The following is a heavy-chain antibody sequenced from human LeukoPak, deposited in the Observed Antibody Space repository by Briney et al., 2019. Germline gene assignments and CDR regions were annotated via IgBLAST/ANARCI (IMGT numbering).Heavy chain of an antibody. CDR3: AKGGAYYYDTSGYFGY. CDR1: GFTFTNYV. CDR2: ISGSGGST. D-gene: IGHD3-22*01. J-gene: IGHJ4*02. Sequence: GGSLRVSCAASGFTFTNYVMNWVRQAPGNGLEWVSGISGSGGSTYYAASVKGRFTISRDNSKNTLYLQMNSLRAEDTAVYYCAKGGAYYYDTSGYFGYWGQGTLVTVSS. V-gene: IGHV3-23*01.